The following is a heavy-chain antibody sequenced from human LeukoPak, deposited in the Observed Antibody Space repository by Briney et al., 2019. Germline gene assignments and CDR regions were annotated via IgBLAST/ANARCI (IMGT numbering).Heavy chain of an antibody. V-gene: IGHV3-20*04. Sequence: GGSLRLSCAASGFTFDDYGMSWVRQAPGKGLEWVSGINWNGGNTGYADAVKGRFTISRDNAKNSLYLQMNSLRAEDTALYYCARDPPIAAAGTEDYWGQGTLVTVSS. CDR1: GFTFDDYG. CDR2: INWNGGNT. J-gene: IGHJ4*02. CDR3: ARDPPIAAAGTEDY. D-gene: IGHD6-13*01.